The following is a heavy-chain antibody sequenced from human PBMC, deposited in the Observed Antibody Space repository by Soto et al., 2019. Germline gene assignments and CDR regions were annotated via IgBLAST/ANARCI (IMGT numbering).Heavy chain of an antibody. CDR1: RFNFSAAW. CDR3: ATVPYSRGPP. Sequence: PGGSLRLSCVASRFNFSAAWLNWFRQAPGKGLEWVGCIKPKSEGGTADYAAPLKGRFTISRDDSQTTLHLQMDRLKPEDTAVNYGATVPYSRGPPWARGPLVTASS. V-gene: IGHV3-15*07. CDR2: IKPKSEGGTA. J-gene: IGHJ4*02. D-gene: IGHD6-19*01.